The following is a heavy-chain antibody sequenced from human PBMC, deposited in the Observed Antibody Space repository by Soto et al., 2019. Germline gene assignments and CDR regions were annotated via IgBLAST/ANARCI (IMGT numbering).Heavy chain of an antibody. CDR1: GGSCSGYY. D-gene: IGHD3-10*01. J-gene: IGHJ5*02. Sequence: QVQLQQWGAGLLKPSETLSLTCAVYGGSCSGYYWSWIRQPPGKGLEWIGEINHSGSTNYNPSLKSRVTISVDTSKNQFSLKLSSVTAADTAVYYCASNSSGSPSWFDPWGQGTLVTVSS. V-gene: IGHV4-34*01. CDR2: INHSGST. CDR3: ASNSSGSPSWFDP.